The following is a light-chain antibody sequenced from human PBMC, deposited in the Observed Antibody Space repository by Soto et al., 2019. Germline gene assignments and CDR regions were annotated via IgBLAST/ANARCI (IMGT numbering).Light chain of an antibody. CDR3: QPRNNWPLT. CDR1: QTISRY. V-gene: IGKV3-11*01. J-gene: IGKJ4*01. CDR2: DAS. Sequence: EIVLTQSPATLSLSPGERATLSCRASQTISRYLAWYQQRPGQAPRLLIYDASNRATDIPARFSGSGSGTDFTLTISSLEPEDFAVYYCQPRNNWPLTFGGGTQVESK.